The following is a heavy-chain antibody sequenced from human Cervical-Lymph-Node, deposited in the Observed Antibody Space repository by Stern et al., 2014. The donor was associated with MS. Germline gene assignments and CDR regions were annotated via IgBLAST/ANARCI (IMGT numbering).Heavy chain of an antibody. D-gene: IGHD2-15*01. Sequence: QVQLVQSGGGVVQPGRSFRLSCAASGFIFSSYAMHWVRQAPGKGLDWVAFLSNEGSKQFYADSVKGRFTISRDNSNNTLYLQMNSLRPEDTAVYYCARDTCRGGGCYFRYWGQGILITVSS. CDR1: GFIFSSYA. CDR2: LSNEGSKQ. CDR3: ARDTCRGGGCYFRY. J-gene: IGHJ4*02. V-gene: IGHV3-30-3*01.